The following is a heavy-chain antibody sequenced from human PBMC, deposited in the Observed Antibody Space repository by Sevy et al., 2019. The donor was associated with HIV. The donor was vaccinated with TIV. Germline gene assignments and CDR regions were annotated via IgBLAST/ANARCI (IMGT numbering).Heavy chain of an antibody. CDR1: GFTFTNYG. D-gene: IGHD6-19*01. CDR2: ISNSGANT. CDR3: AKEWTLLSDWYGEFDY. V-gene: IGHV3-23*01. Sequence: GGSLRLSCAASGFTFTNYGMHWVRQAPGKGLEWVSGISNSGANTYYADSVRGRFTVSRDNSKNRVYLQLNSLRAEDTAIYYCAKEWTLLSDWYGEFDYGGQGTLVTVSS. J-gene: IGHJ4*02.